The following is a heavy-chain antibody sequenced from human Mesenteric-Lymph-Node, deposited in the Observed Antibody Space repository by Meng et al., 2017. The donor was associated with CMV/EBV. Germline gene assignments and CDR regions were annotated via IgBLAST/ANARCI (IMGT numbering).Heavy chain of an antibody. Sequence: GESLKISCAASKFTFSNYAMNWVRQAPGKGLEWVSSIRGSGTTTYYADSVKGRFTISRDNAKNSLYLQMNSLRAEDTALYYCAKDIGVGHTLVGAFDIWGQGTMVTVSS. J-gene: IGHJ3*02. CDR1: KFTFSNYA. CDR3: AKDIGVGHTLVGAFDI. V-gene: IGHV3-23*01. D-gene: IGHD6-19*01. CDR2: IRGSGTTT.